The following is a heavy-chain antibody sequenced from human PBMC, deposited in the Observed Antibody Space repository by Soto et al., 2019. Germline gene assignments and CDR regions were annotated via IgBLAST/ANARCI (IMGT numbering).Heavy chain of an antibody. D-gene: IGHD6-13*01. CDR3: ARDVIAAAGTAG. CDR1: GGTFSSCA. CDR2: IIPIFGTA. Sequence: QVQLVQSGAEVKKPGSSVKVSCKASGGTFSSCAISWVRQAPGLGLEWMGGIIPIFGTANYAQKFQGRVTITADESTSTAYMELSSLRSEDTAVYYCARDVIAAAGTAGWGQGTLVTVSS. J-gene: IGHJ4*02. V-gene: IGHV1-69*12.